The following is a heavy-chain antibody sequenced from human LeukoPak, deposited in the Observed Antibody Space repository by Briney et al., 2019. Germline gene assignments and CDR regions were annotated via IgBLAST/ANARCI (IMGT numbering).Heavy chain of an antibody. Sequence: GGSLRLSCAASGFTFSSYSMNWVRQAPGKGLEWVSSISSSSYIYYADSVKGRFTISRDNAKNSLYLQMNSLRAEDTAVYYCARTGPDCSSTSCSYAFDIWGQGTMVTVSS. D-gene: IGHD2-2*01. V-gene: IGHV3-21*01. CDR1: GFTFSSYS. CDR2: ISSSSYI. CDR3: ARTGPDCSSTSCSYAFDI. J-gene: IGHJ3*02.